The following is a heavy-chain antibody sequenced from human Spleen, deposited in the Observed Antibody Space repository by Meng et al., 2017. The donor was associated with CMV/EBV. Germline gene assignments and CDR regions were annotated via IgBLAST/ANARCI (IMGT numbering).Heavy chain of an antibody. CDR2: ISSSGSIT. V-gene: IGHV3-11*04. Sequence: CAASGFTVSSNYMSWVRQAPGKGLEWVSYISSSGSITKYLDSVKGRFTISRDNAKNSLFLQMNSLRVEDTAVYYCARDSSAVHNWLDSWGQGTLVTVSS. CDR3: ARDSSAVHNWLDS. CDR1: GFTVSSNY. J-gene: IGHJ5*01. D-gene: IGHD1-26*01.